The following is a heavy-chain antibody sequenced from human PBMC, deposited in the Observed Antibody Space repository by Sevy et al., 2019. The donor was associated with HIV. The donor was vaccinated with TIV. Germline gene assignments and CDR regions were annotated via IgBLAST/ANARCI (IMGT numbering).Heavy chain of an antibody. J-gene: IGHJ6*02. CDR3: ARDRYYDASSYYYYYYGMDV. D-gene: IGHD3-22*01. CDR2: IYSDGRT. CDR1: GLSVSDNY. V-gene: IGHV3-66*01. Sequence: GGSLRLSCAASGLSVSDNYMNWVRQAPGKGLELVSVIYSDGRTYYADSVKGRFTISRDNSKNTLYLHMNNLRPEDTAAHYCARDRYYDASSYYYYYYGMDVWGQGTTVTVSS.